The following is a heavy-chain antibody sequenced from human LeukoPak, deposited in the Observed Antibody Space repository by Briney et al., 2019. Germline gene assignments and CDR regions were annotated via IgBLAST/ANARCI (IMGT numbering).Heavy chain of an antibody. D-gene: IGHD6-13*01. CDR1: GGSISRGGFS. CDR2: IYHSGST. CDR3: ASSLSSSWYKGFDY. J-gene: IGHJ4*02. V-gene: IGHV4-30-2*01. Sequence: SETLSLTCAVSGGSISRGGFSWSWIRQPPGKGLEWIGYIYHSGSTYYNPSLKSRVTISVDRSKNQFSLKLSSVTAADTAVYYCASSLSSSWYKGFDYWGQGTLVTVSS.